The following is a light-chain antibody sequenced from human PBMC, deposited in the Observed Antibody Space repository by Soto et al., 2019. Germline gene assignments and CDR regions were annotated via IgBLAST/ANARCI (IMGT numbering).Light chain of an antibody. CDR3: QQYKTYWT. V-gene: IGKV3-15*01. CDR2: GAS. Sequence: EIVLTQSPGTLSLSPGERATLSCRASQSVSSSYLAWYQQKPGQAPRLLIYGASTRATGIPARFSGSGSGTEFTLTISSLQSEDFATYYCQQYKTYWTFGPGTKVDIK. J-gene: IGKJ1*01. CDR1: QSVSSSY.